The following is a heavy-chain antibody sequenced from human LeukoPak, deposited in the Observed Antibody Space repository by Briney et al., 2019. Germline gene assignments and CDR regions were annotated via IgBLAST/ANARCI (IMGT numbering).Heavy chain of an antibody. CDR2: VSGSGGST. D-gene: IGHD6-13*01. J-gene: IGHJ4*02. V-gene: IGHV3-23*01. CDR1: GFTFSSYA. Sequence: GGSLRLSCAASGFTFSSYAMNWVRQAPGKGLEWVSSVSGSGGSTFYADSVKGRFTISRDNSKNTLYVQMNSLRAEDTAVYYCAKGIAAAGTGYNYWGQGTLVTVSS. CDR3: AKGIAAAGTGYNY.